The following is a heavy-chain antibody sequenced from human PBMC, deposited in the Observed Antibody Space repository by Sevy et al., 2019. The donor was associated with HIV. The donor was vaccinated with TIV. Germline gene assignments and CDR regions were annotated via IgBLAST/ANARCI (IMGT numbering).Heavy chain of an antibody. V-gene: IGHV1-24*01. D-gene: IGHD3-22*01. CDR2: YDPEDGET. CDR3: ATTKDYYDSSGYPFDN. Sequence: ASVKVCCKVSGYTLTGLSMHWVRQAPGKGLEWMATYDPEDGETFYAQKFQGRVTMTEDTSTDTAYVELSSLRSEDTAMYYCATTKDYYDSSGYPFDNWGQGTLVTVSS. J-gene: IGHJ4*02. CDR1: GYTLTGLS.